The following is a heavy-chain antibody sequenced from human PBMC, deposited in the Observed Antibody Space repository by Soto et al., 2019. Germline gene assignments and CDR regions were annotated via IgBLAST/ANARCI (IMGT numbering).Heavy chain of an antibody. Sequence: QVQLVQSGAEVKKPGASVKVSCKASGYTFTSYGISWVRQAPGQGLEWMGWIRPYHGNTNYPRKLQGRVTMTTDTSTSTAYIELRSLRSDYTAVYYCARDLPPQDYWGQGTLVTVSS. J-gene: IGHJ4*02. V-gene: IGHV1-18*01. CDR1: GYTFTSYG. CDR3: ARDLPPQDY. CDR2: IRPYHGNT.